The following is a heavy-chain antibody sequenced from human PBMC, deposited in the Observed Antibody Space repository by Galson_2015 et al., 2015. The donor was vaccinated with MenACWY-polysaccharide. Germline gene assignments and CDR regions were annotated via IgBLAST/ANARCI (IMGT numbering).Heavy chain of an antibody. V-gene: IGHV3-48*02. Sequence: SLRLACAASGFTSSTYSMTWVRQAPGKGLEWVSYINGGSSTIYYADSVKGRFTISRDNAKNSLYLRMNSLRDDDTAVYYCARDSGIAGADDYWGQGTLVTVSS. CDR2: INGGSSTI. D-gene: IGHD6-13*01. J-gene: IGHJ4*02. CDR3: ARDSGIAGADDY. CDR1: GFTSSTYS.